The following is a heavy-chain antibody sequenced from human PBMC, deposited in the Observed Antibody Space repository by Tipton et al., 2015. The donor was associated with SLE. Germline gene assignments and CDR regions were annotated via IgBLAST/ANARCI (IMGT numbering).Heavy chain of an antibody. CDR1: GGSISSSSYY. D-gene: IGHD6-19*01. CDR2: VFYSGTT. Sequence: TLSLTCTVSGGSISSSSYYWAWIRQPPGKGLEWIGSVFYSGTTYYNPSLKSRVTISLDTSKNQFSLKVNSVTAADTAVYYCASLLWGGWPFDHWGQGTLVTVSS. V-gene: IGHV4-39*07. J-gene: IGHJ4*02. CDR3: ASLLWGGWPFDH.